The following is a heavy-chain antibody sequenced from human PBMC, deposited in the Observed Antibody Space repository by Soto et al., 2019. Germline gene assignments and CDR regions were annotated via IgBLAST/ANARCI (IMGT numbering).Heavy chain of an antibody. CDR1: GYTFTSYG. CDR2: ISAYNDNT. CDR3: SRTGAIMVRGQHDYYYGMDV. V-gene: IGHV1-18*01. J-gene: IGHJ6*02. D-gene: IGHD3-10*01. Sequence: ASVKVSCKASGYTFTSYGISWVRQAPGQRLEWMGWISAYNDNTNYAQKLQGRVTMTTDTSTSTAYMELRSLRSDDTAVYYCSRTGAIMVRGQHDYYYGMDVWGQGTTVTVSS.